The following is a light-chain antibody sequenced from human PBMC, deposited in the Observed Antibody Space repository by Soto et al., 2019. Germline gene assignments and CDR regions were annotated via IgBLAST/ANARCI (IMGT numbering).Light chain of an antibody. CDR2: DVS. J-gene: IGLJ1*01. CDR3: SSYTISSTREV. CDR1: SSDVGGYNY. Sequence: QSALTQPASVSGSPGPSITISCTGTSSDVGGYNYVSWYQQHPGKAPKLMIYDVSNRPSGVSNRFSGSKSGNTASLTISGLQSEDEADYYCSSYTISSTREVFGTGTKLTVL. V-gene: IGLV2-14*01.